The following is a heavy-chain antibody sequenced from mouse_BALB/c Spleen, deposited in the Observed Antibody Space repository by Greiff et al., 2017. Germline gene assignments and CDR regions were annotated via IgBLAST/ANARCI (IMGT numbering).Heavy chain of an antibody. CDR1: GFTFSDYY. J-gene: IGHJ4*01. V-gene: IGHV5-4*02. D-gene: IGHD2-14*01. CDR2: ISDGGSYT. CDR3: ERGACRYDYYDMDY. Sequence: EVKLQESGGGLVKPGGSLKLSCAASGFTFSDYYMYWVRQTPEKRLEWVATISDGGSYTYYPDSVKGRFTIARDNAKNNLYLQMSSLKSEDTAMYYCERGACRYDYYDMDYWGQGTSVTVSS.